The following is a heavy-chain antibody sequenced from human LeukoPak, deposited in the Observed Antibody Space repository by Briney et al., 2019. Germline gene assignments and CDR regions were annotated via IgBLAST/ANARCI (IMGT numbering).Heavy chain of an antibody. Sequence: SETLSLTCAVYGGSFSGYYWSWIRQPPGKGLEWIGEINHSGSTNYNPSLKSRVTISVDTSKNQFSLKLSSVTAADTAVYYCARAGYCTNGVCPWYYMDVWGKGTTVTVSS. V-gene: IGHV4-34*01. J-gene: IGHJ6*03. D-gene: IGHD2-8*01. CDR3: ARAGYCTNGVCPWYYMDV. CDR1: GGSFSGYY. CDR2: INHSGST.